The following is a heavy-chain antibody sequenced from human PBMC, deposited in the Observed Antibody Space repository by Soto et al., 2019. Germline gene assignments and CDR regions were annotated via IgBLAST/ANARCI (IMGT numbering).Heavy chain of an antibody. CDR1: GYTFTSYG. Sequence: ASVKVSCKASGYTFTSYGISWVRQAPGQGLEWMGWINPNSGGTNYAQKFQGRVTMTRDTSISTAYMELSRLRSDDTAVYYCARTDCSGGSCYSGPHYGMDVWGQGTTVTVSS. J-gene: IGHJ6*02. CDR3: ARTDCSGGSCYSGPHYGMDV. D-gene: IGHD2-15*01. CDR2: INPNSGGT. V-gene: IGHV1-2*02.